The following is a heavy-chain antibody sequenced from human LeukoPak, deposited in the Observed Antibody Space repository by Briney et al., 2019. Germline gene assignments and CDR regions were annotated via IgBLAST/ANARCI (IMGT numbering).Heavy chain of an antibody. CDR3: ASRRGQGAFDI. CDR1: GGSISSGSYY. J-gene: IGHJ3*02. CDR2: IYTSGST. V-gene: IGHV4-61*02. D-gene: IGHD1-14*01. Sequence: SETLSLTCTVSGGSISSGSYYWSWIRQPAGKGLEWIGRIYTSGSTSYNPFRKSRVTISVDTSKNQFSLKLSSVTAADTAVYYCASRRGQGAFDIWGQGTMVTVSS.